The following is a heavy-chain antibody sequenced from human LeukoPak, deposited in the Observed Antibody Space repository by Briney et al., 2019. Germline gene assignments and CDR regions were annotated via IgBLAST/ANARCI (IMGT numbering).Heavy chain of an antibody. J-gene: IGHJ4*02. CDR1: GYTFSAYY. CDR3: ARDSCSSTSCLSIDDY. D-gene: IGHD2-2*01. CDR2: INHNSGGT. Sequence: GASVKVSCKASGYTFSAYYMHWVRQAPGQGLEWMGWINHNSGGTNYAQKFQGRVTMTRDTSISTVYMELSRLRSDDTAVYYCARDSCSSTSCLSIDDYWGQGTLVTVSS. V-gene: IGHV1-2*02.